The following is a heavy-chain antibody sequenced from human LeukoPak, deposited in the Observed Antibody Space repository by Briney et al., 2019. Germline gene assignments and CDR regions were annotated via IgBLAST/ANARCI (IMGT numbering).Heavy chain of an antibody. CDR3: ARPRVAADARDGFDI. V-gene: IGHV5-51*01. Sequence: GESLKISCKGSGYSSITYWIGWVRPLPGKGLEWMGIIYPGDSDTRYSPSFRGQVTISADKSISTAYLQWSSLKASDTAMYYCARPRVAADARDGFDIWGQGTMVTVSS. CDR1: GYSSITYW. D-gene: IGHD6-13*01. CDR2: IYPGDSDT. J-gene: IGHJ3*02.